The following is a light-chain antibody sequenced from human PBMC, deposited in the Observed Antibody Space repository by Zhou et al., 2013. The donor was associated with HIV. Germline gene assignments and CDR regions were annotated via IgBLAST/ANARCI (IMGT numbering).Light chain of an antibody. Sequence: EIVMTQSPATLSVSPGERATLSCRATQSLSRNLAWYQQKPGQAPRLLIYGASTRATGIPARFSGSGSGTEFTLTISSLQSEDFAVYSCQQYDDWPWTFGQGTKVEIK. V-gene: IGKV3-15*01. CDR2: GAS. CDR3: QQYDDWPWT. CDR1: QSLSRN. J-gene: IGKJ1*01.